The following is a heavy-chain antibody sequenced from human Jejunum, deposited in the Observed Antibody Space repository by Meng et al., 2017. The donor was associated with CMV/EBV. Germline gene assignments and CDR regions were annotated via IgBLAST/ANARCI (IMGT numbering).Heavy chain of an antibody. J-gene: IGHJ4*02. CDR3: AKNRVSYTSSTALDY. D-gene: IGHD2-2*02. V-gene: IGHV3-33*06. CDR2: VGYDGSGE. CDR1: GFDVSRYG. Sequence: GFDVSRYGMHWVRQAPGKGLEWVAIVGYDGSGEEYGDSVKGRFTISRDNSKTTLYLQMNSLRPEDTAVYYCAKNRVSYTSSTALDYWGQGSQVTVSS.